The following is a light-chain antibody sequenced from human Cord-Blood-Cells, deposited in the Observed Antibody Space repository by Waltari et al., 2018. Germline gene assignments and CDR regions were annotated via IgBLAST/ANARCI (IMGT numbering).Light chain of an antibody. V-gene: IGKV1-6*01. Sequence: AIQMTQSLSSLSASVGDRVTITCRSSQGIRNDLGWYKQKPGKAPKLLIDAASSLQSGVPSRFSGSGSCTDFTLTISSLQPEDFATYYCLQDYNYPPTFGQGTKVEIK. J-gene: IGKJ1*01. CDR2: AAS. CDR3: LQDYNYPPT. CDR1: QGIRND.